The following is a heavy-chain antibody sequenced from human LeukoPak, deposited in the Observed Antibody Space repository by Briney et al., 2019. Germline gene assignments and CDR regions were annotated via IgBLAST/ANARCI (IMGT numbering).Heavy chain of an antibody. CDR3: ARSQGGNTLWFDP. CDR1: GYTFTSYY. Sequence: ASVKVSCKASGYTFTSYYMHWVRQAPGQGLEWMGIINTSGGSTTYAQKFQGRVSMTRDTSTSTVYLEVSSLRSENTAVYYCARSQGGNTLWFDPWGQGTLVTISS. J-gene: IGHJ5*02. V-gene: IGHV1-46*01. D-gene: IGHD4-23*01. CDR2: INTSGGST.